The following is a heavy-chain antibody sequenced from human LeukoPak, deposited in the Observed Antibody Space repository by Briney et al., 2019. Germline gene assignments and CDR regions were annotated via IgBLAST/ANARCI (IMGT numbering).Heavy chain of an antibody. CDR1: GFTFSSYA. V-gene: IGHV3-30*04. CDR2: ISYDGSNK. D-gene: IGHD1-26*01. J-gene: IGHJ3*02. Sequence: GGSLRLSCAASGFTFSSYAMHWVRQAPGKGLEWVAVISYDGSNKYYADSVKGRFTISRDNSKNTLYLQMNSLRAEDTAVYYCAKSGSMSYVDAFDIWGQGTMVTVSS. CDR3: AKSGSMSYVDAFDI.